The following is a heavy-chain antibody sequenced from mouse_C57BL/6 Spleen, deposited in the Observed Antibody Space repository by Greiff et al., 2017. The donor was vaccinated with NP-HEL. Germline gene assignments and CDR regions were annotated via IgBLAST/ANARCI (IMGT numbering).Heavy chain of an antibody. V-gene: IGHV5-12*01. CDR3: ARLQLGHYYAMDY. CDR1: GFTFSDYY. D-gene: IGHD4-1*02. J-gene: IGHJ4*01. Sequence: EVQGVESGGGLVQPGGSLKLSCAASGFTFSDYYMYWVRQTPEKRLEWVAYISNGGGSTYYPDTVKGRFTISRDNAKNTLYLQMSRLKSEDTAMYYCARLQLGHYYAMDYWGQGTSVTVSS. CDR2: ISNGGGST.